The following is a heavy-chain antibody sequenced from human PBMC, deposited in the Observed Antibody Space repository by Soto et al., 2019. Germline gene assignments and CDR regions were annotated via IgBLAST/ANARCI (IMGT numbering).Heavy chain of an antibody. CDR3: AKDRGVATRPISGMDV. D-gene: IGHD5-12*01. J-gene: IGHJ6*02. Sequence: GGSLRLSCAASGFTFSSYGMHWVRQAPGKGLEWVAVISYDGSNKYYADSVKGRFTISRDNSKNTLYLQMNSLRAEDTAVYYCAKDRGVATRPISGMDVWGQGTMVTVSS. CDR2: ISYDGSNK. V-gene: IGHV3-30*18. CDR1: GFTFSSYG.